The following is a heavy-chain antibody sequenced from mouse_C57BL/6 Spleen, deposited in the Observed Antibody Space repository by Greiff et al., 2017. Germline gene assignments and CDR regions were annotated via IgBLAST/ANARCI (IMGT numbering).Heavy chain of an antibody. J-gene: IGHJ3*01. CDR1: GYTFTSYW. CDR2: IDPSDSYT. CDR3: ALTGGGFAY. V-gene: IGHV1-69*01. D-gene: IGHD4-1*01. Sequence: QQPGTELVMPGASVKLSCKASGYTFTSYWMHWVKQRPGQGLEWIGEIDPSDSYTNYNQKFKGKSTLTVDKSSSTAYMQLSSLTSEDSAVYYCALTGGGFAYWGQGTLVTVSA.